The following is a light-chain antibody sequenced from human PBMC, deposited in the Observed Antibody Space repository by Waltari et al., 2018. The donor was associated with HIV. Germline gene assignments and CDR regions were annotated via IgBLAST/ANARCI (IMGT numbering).Light chain of an antibody. CDR1: QNMSSY. J-gene: IGKJ4*01. V-gene: IGKV1-39*01. CDR3: QQTYTTPPT. CDR2: AAS. Sequence: DIQMTQSPSSLSASVGDRVTIPCRASQNMSSYLNWYQQKPGKGPNLLIYAASSLQSGAPTRFSGSGSGTNFTLTISSLQPEDFATYYCQQTYTTPPTFGGGSRVEIK.